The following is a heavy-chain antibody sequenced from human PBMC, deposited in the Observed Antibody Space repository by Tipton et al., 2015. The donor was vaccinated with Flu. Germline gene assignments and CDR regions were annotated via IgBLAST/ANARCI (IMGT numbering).Heavy chain of an antibody. V-gene: IGHV4-59*01. CDR1: GSSISSYY. D-gene: IGHD6-13*01. CDR3: ASRSSSWYYYFDY. Sequence: TLSLTCTVSGSSISSYYWSWIRQPPGKGLEWIGYIYYSGSTNYNPSLKSRVTISVDTSKNQFSLKLSSVTAADTAVYYCASRSSSWYYYFDYWGQGTLVTVSS. J-gene: IGHJ4*02. CDR2: IYYSGST.